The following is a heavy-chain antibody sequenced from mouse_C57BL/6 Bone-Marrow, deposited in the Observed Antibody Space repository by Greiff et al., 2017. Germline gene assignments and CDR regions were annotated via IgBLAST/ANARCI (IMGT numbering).Heavy chain of an antibody. D-gene: IGHD1-1*01. Sequence: VQLQQSGAELVRPGASVKLSCTASGFNIKDDYMHWVKQRPEQGLEWIGWIDPENGDTEYASKFQGMATITADTSSNTAYLQLSSLTSEDTAVYYCTTYYGRSYDWYFDVWGTGTTVTVSS. CDR2: IDPENGDT. J-gene: IGHJ1*03. V-gene: IGHV14-4*01. CDR1: GFNIKDDY. CDR3: TTYYGRSYDWYFDV.